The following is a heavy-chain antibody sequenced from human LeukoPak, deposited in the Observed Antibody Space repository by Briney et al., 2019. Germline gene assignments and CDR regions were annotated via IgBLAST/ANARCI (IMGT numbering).Heavy chain of an antibody. CDR2: FYHGGST. J-gene: IGHJ4*02. Sequence: PSETLSLTCTVSGYSISTGYYWDWIRQPPGKGLEWIGTFYHGGSTYYNPSLKSRVTISVDTSKNQFSLNLTSVTAADTAVYYCAKGVVVAPDVTPFDYWGQGTLVTVSS. D-gene: IGHD2-2*01. CDR1: GYSISTGYY. V-gene: IGHV4-38-2*02. CDR3: AKGVVVAPDVTPFDY.